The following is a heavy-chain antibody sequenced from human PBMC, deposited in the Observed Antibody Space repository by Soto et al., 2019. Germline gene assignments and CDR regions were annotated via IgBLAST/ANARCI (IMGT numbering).Heavy chain of an antibody. D-gene: IGHD6-19*01. CDR1: GGSISSSSYY. CDR3: ARHVGRLAVAGTSWFDH. CDR2: IYYSGST. Sequence: PSETLSLTCTVSGGSISSSSYYWGWIRQPPGKGLEWIGSIYYSGSTYYNPSLKSRVTISVDTSKNQFSLKLSSVTAADTAVYYCARHVGRLAVAGTSWFDHWGQGTPVTVSS. V-gene: IGHV4-39*01. J-gene: IGHJ5*02.